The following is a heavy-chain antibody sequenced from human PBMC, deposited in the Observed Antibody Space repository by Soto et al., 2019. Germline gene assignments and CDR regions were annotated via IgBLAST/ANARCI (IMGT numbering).Heavy chain of an antibody. J-gene: IGHJ4*02. V-gene: IGHV3-53*02. CDR2: IYSNGDT. CDR3: ARKTDSGGNGGF. Sequence: EVRLMETGGGLIQPGGSLRLSCAVSGFTVGYNYMYWVRQPPGKGLEWVSLIYSNGDTRYADSVAGRFTVSRDSSKNTLYLQMNNLRDEDTAVYYCARKTDSGGNGGFWGQGTLVTVSS. D-gene: IGHD2-15*01. CDR1: GFTVGYNY.